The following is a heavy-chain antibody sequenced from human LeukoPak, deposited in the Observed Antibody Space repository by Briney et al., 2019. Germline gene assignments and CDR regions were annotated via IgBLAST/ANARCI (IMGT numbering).Heavy chain of an antibody. CDR2: IYPKNGDT. V-gene: IGHV1-2*02. CDR3: ARGRITYNWFDP. J-gene: IGHJ5*02. CDR1: GYTFTDYY. D-gene: IGHD1-14*01. Sequence: GASLKVSCKASGYTFTDYYVHWVRQAPGQGLQWMGWIYPKNGDTHYAQNFRGRVTMSRDTSVTTVYMEVTGLTSDDTAIHYCARGRITYNWFDPWGQGTLVTVSS.